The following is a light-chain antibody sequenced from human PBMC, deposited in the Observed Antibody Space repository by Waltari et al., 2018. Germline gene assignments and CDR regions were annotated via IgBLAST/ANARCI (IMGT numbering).Light chain of an antibody. CDR3: GTWDSSLSDGRL. J-gene: IGLJ3*02. CDR2: ENN. V-gene: IGLV1-51*02. CDR1: HFNIGIHY. Sequence: SVLTQPPSVSAAPGQSVTIPRSGSHFNIGIHYVSWHQQFPGAAPKLLIYENNRRPPGIPDRFSGSKSDTSATLDISGLQTGDEAHYYCGTWDSSLSDGRLFGGGTKLTVL.